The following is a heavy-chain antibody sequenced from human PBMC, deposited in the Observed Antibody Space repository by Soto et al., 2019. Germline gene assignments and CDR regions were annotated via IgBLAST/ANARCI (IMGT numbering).Heavy chain of an antibody. CDR2: IYYSGST. CDR1: GGSISSSSYY. Sequence: SETLSLTCTVSGGSISSSSYYWGWIRQPPGKGLEWIGSIYYSGSTYYNPSLKSRVTISVDTSKNQFSLKLSSVTAADTAVYYCARRRITIFGVVTDDYWGQGTLVTVSS. J-gene: IGHJ4*02. CDR3: ARRRITIFGVVTDDY. V-gene: IGHV4-39*01. D-gene: IGHD3-3*01.